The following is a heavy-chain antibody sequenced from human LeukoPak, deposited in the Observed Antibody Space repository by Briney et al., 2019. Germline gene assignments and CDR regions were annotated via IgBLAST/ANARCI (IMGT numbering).Heavy chain of an antibody. Sequence: SETLSLTCTVSVGSISSFYWSWIRQPPGKGLEWIGYIYYTGSTNYNPFLKSRVTISVDTSKIQFSLRLSSVTAADTAVYYCARRTSSWDDWYFDLWGRGTLVTVSS. CDR1: VGSISSFY. J-gene: IGHJ2*01. V-gene: IGHV4-59*01. D-gene: IGHD6-13*01. CDR3: ARRTSSWDDWYFDL. CDR2: IYYTGST.